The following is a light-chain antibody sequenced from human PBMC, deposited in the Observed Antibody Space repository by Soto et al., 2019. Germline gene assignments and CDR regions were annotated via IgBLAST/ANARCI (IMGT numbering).Light chain of an antibody. Sequence: EIVLTQSPGTLSLSPGERATLACRASQSVSGNYLAWYQQKPGQSPRLLIYGSSDRATGVPDRFGGSGSGTDFTLTLSRVEPEDFAVYYCQQYGSSPPYTFGQGTKLEIK. V-gene: IGKV3-20*01. CDR1: QSVSGNY. CDR3: QQYGSSPPYT. J-gene: IGKJ2*01. CDR2: GSS.